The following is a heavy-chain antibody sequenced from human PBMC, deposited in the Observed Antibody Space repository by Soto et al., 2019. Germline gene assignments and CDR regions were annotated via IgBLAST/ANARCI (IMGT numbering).Heavy chain of an antibody. CDR2: IDPSDSYT. J-gene: IGHJ5*02. CDR1: GYSFTSYW. Sequence: EVQLVQSGAEVKKPGESLRISCKGSGYSFTSYWISWVRQMPGKGLEWMGRIDPSDSYTNYSPSFQGHVTISADKSISTAYLQWSSLKASDTAMFYCARHGGKIVVVPAADNWFDPWGQGTLVTVSS. CDR3: ARHGGKIVVVPAADNWFDP. D-gene: IGHD2-2*01. V-gene: IGHV5-10-1*03.